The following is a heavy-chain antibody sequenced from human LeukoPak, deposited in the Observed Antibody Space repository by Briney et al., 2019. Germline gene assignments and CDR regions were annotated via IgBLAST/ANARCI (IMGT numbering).Heavy chain of an antibody. V-gene: IGHV3-48*03. D-gene: IGHD5-24*01. Sequence: GGSLRLSCAVSGFTFSSYEMNWVRQAPGKGLEWVSYISSSGSTIYYADSVKGRFTISRDNAKNSLYLQPNSLRVEDTAVYYCARDSQRWGNFDSWGQGTLVSVSS. J-gene: IGHJ4*02. CDR1: GFTFSSYE. CDR3: ARDSQRWGNFDS. CDR2: ISSSGSTI.